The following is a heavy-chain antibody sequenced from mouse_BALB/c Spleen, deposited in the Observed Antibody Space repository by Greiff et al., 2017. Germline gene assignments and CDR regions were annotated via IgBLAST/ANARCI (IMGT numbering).Heavy chain of an antibody. D-gene: IGHD1-3*01. CDR1: GYTFTSYV. CDR3: AKKLDYAMDY. V-gene: IGHV14-1*02. J-gene: IGHJ4*01. CDR2: IDPENGNT. Sequence: EVQLQQSGPELVKPGASVKMSCKASGYTFTSYVMHWVKQKPGQGLEWIGWIDPENGNTIYDPKFQGKASITADTSSNTAYLQLSSLTSEDTAVYYCAKKLDYAMDYWGQGTSVTVSS.